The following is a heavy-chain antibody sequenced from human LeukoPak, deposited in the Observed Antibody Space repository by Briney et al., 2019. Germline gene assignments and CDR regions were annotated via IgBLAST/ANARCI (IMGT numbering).Heavy chain of an antibody. J-gene: IGHJ4*02. V-gene: IGHV3-7*01. CDR3: ARGRGLPGPLDY. CDR2: INKDGSET. D-gene: IGHD3-10*01. CDR1: GFTFNKYW. Sequence: TGGSLRLSCAASGFTFNKYWMSWVRQAPGKGLEWVANINKDGSETYYADSVKGRFTMSRDNAKNSLDLQMNSLRAEDTAVYYCARGRGLPGPLDYWGQGTLVTVSS.